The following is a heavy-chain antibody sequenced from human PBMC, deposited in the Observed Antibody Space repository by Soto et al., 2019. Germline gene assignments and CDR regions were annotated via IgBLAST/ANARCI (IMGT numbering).Heavy chain of an antibody. CDR1: GFAVSSYS. CDR2: MSLDAKSR. J-gene: IGHJ4*02. V-gene: IGHV3-30*04. Sequence: WGSLRLSCAASGFAVSSYSVHWGRQAPGKGLEWGAAMSLDAKSRYFADSVKGRFTISRDTSKNTCSLQMNSLAPEDSAVYDCSRGRLLVATNDFEHWAQGTQAT. D-gene: IGHD2-8*02. CDR3: SRGRLLVATNDFEH.